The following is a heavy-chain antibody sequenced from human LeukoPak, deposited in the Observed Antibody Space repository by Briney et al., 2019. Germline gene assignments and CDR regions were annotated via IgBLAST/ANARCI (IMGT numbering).Heavy chain of an antibody. Sequence: GGSLRLSCAASGFTVSSNYMSWVRQAPGKGLEWVSVIYSGGTTYYADSVKGRFFISRDNSKNTLYLQMNSLRAEDTAVYYCARAGTDFWSGSSGFDPWGQGTLVAVSS. J-gene: IGHJ5*02. V-gene: IGHV3-66*01. CDR3: ARAGTDFWSGSSGFDP. CDR1: GFTVSSNY. CDR2: IYSGGTT. D-gene: IGHD3-3*01.